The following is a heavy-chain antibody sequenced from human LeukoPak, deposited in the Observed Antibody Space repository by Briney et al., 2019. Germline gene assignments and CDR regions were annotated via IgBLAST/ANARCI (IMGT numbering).Heavy chain of an antibody. J-gene: IGHJ5*02. Sequence: PSETLSLPSIVSAGSTSGSTYYWGGIRQPPGRRLGWFGSIFDGGNTYYTPSLKSRATVAVDTSRNQFSLKLACLTAADTAVYYCARRLMVGSTGFYFVPWGPGTLVTVSS. CDR2: IFDGGNT. CDR3: ARRLMVGSTGFYFVP. CDR1: AGSTSGSTYY. D-gene: IGHD1-26*01. V-gene: IGHV4-39*01.